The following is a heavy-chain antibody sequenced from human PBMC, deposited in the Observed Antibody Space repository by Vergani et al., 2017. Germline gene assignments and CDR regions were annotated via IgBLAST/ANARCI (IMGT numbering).Heavy chain of an antibody. D-gene: IGHD5-18*01. CDR1: GGTFSSYA. CDR2: IIPIFGTA. J-gene: IGHJ6*02. CDR3: ARDGSDTAMVKNYYYYYGMDV. V-gene: IGHV1-69*06. Sequence: VQLVESGAEVKKPGSSVKVSCKASGGTFSSYAISWVRQAPGQGLEWMGGIIPIFGTANYAQKFQGRVTITADKSTSTAYMELSSLRSEDTAVYYCARDGSDTAMVKNYYYYYGMDVWGQGTTVTVSS.